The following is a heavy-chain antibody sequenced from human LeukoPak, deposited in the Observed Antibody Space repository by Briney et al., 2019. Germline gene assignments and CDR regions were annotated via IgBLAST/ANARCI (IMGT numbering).Heavy chain of an antibody. D-gene: IGHD3-3*01. CDR1: GYSFTSYW. CDR3: ARHLGDFWSGTDYYYMDV. Sequence: GESLKISCKGSGYSFTSYWIGWVRQMPGKGLEWMGIIYPGGSDTRYSLSFQGQVTISADKSISTAYLQWSSLKASDTAMYYCARHLGDFWSGTDYYYMDVWGKGTTVTVSS. J-gene: IGHJ6*03. V-gene: IGHV5-51*01. CDR2: IYPGGSDT.